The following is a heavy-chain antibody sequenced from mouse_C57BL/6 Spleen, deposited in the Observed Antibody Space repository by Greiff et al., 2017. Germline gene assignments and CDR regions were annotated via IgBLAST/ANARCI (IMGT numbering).Heavy chain of an antibody. CDR2: IWGDGST. D-gene: IGHD1-1*01. V-gene: IGHV2-3*01. Sequence: VMLVESGPGLVAPSQSLSITCTASGFSLTSYGVSWVRQPPGKGLEWLGVIWGDGSTNYHSALISGLSICKDNSKSQVFLRLNSLQTGDTATYYCAKPGGSSYLWYFDVWGTGTTVTVSS. J-gene: IGHJ1*03. CDR3: AKPGGSSYLWYFDV. CDR1: GFSLTSYG.